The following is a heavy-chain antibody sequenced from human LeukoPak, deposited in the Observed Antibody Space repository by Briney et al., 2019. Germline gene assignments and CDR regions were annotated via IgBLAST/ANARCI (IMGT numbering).Heavy chain of an antibody. CDR2: ISSSSSTI. CDR3: ARVGLGYCSSTSCYAPGKYYYYYGMDV. V-gene: IGHV3-48*02. D-gene: IGHD2-2*01. Sequence: PGGALRVSCAASGFTFSSYSMNWVRQAPGKGLEWVSYISSSSSTIYYADSVRGRFTISRDNAKNSLYLQMNSLRDEDTAVYYCARVGLGYCSSTSCYAPGKYYYYYGMDVWGQGTTVTVSS. CDR1: GFTFSSYS. J-gene: IGHJ6*02.